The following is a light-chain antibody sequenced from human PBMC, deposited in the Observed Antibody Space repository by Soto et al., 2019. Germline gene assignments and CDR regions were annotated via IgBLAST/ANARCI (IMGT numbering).Light chain of an antibody. CDR2: DAS. CDR1: QSVSSY. Sequence: EIVLTQSPATLSLSPGERATLSCRASQSVSSYLAWYQQKPGQAPRLLIYDASNRATGIPARFSGSGSGTDFTLTISSLDPEDFAVYYCQQRGNWPPWTFGQGTKVDIK. J-gene: IGKJ1*01. CDR3: QQRGNWPPWT. V-gene: IGKV3-11*01.